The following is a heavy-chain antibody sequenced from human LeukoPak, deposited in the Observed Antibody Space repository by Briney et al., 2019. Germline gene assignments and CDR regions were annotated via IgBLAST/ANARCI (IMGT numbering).Heavy chain of an antibody. CDR2: IWYDGSDK. J-gene: IGHJ6*03. CDR1: GFTFSSYG. CDR3: AKGGGHYYYYMDV. V-gene: IGHV3-33*06. Sequence: PGRSLRLSCAASGFTFSSYGMHWVRQAPGTGLEWVAVIWYDGSDKYYADSVKGRFTISRDNSKNTLYLQMNSLRAEDTAVYYCAKGGGHYYYYMDVWGKGTTVTVSS. D-gene: IGHD3-10*01.